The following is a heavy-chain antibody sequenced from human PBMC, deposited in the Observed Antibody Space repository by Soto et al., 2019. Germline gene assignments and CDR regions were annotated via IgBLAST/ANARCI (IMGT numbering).Heavy chain of an antibody. D-gene: IGHD3-10*01. V-gene: IGHV3-9*01. CDR3: AKDIGESGFDY. CDR2: ISWNSGSI. Sequence: GGSLRLSCAASGFTFDDYAMHWVRQAPGKGLEWVSGISWNSGSIGYADSVKGRFTISRDNAKNSLYLQMNSLRAEDTALYYCAKDIGESGFDYWGQGTLVTVSS. J-gene: IGHJ4*02. CDR1: GFTFDDYA.